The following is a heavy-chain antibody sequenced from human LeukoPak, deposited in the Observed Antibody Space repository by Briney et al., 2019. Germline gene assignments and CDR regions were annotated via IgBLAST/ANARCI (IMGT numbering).Heavy chain of an antibody. J-gene: IGHJ4*02. Sequence: GGSLRLSCAASGFTFSSYVMTWVRQAPGKGLEWVSAISGSGGSTYYADSVQGRFTISRDNSKNTLYLQMNSLRAEDTAVYYCAKKGTGGDFDYWGQGTLVTVSS. D-gene: IGHD3-10*01. CDR2: ISGSGGST. V-gene: IGHV3-23*01. CDR3: AKKGTGGDFDY. CDR1: GFTFSSYV.